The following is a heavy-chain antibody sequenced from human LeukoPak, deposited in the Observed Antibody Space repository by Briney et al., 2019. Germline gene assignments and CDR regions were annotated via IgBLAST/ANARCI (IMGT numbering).Heavy chain of an antibody. CDR2: INNSGST. CDR3: ARNTYYYGSGSYYYYYYMDV. D-gene: IGHD3-10*01. CDR1: GGSFSGYY. Sequence: PSETLSLTCAVYGGSFSGYYWSWIRQPPGKGLEWIGEINNSGSTNYNPSLKSRVTTSVDTSKSQFSLKLSSVTAADTATYYCARNTYYYGSGSYYYYYYMDVWGKGTTVTVSS. V-gene: IGHV4-34*01. J-gene: IGHJ6*03.